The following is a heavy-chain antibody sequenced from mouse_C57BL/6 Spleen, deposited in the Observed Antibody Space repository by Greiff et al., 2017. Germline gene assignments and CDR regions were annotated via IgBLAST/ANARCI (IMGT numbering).Heavy chain of an antibody. CDR2: INPSSGYT. J-gene: IGHJ1*03. CDR1: GYTFTSYW. V-gene: IGHV1-7*01. CDR3: ARSGVAGYWYFDV. Sequence: QVHVKQSGAELAKPGASVKLSCKASGYTFTSYWMHWVKQRPGQGLEWIGYINPSSGYTKYNQKFKDKVTLTADKSSSTAYMQLSSLTYEDSAVYYCARSGVAGYWYFDVWGTGTTVTVSS. D-gene: IGHD1-1*02.